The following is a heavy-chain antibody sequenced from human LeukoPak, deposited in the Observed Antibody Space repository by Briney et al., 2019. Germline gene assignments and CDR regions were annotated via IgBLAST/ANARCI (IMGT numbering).Heavy chain of an antibody. V-gene: IGHV4-34*01. J-gene: IGHJ4*02. CDR3: ARIGVYYYDKVVAY. CDR1: GGSFSGYY. Sequence: SETLSLTCAVYGGSFSGYYWSWIRQPPGKGLEWIGEINHSGSTNYNPSLKSRVTISVDTSKNQFSLKLSSVTAADTAVYYCARIGVYYYDKVVAYWGQGTLVTVSS. D-gene: IGHD3-22*01. CDR2: INHSGST.